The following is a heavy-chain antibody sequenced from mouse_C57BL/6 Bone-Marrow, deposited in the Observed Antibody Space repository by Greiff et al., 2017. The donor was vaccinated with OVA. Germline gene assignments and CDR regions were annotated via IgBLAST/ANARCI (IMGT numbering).Heavy chain of an antibody. D-gene: IGHD2-1*01. CDR1: GYTFTSYW. V-gene: IGHV1-69*01. Sequence: VKLQQPGAELVMPGASVKLSCKASGYTFTSYWMHWVKQRPGQGLEWIGEIDPSDSYTNYNQKFKGKSTLTVDTSSSTAYMQLSSLTSEDSAVYYCAREGNGYAMDYWGQGTSVTVSS. J-gene: IGHJ4*01. CDR2: IDPSDSYT. CDR3: AREGNGYAMDY.